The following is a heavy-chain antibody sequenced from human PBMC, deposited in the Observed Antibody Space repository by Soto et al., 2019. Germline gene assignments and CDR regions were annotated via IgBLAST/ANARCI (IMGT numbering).Heavy chain of an antibody. J-gene: IGHJ6*02. CDR3: AREPAAGYGMDV. CDR2: ISSSGSTI. CDR1: GFTFSSYE. D-gene: IGHD6-13*01. Sequence: GSLRLSCAASGFTFSSYEMNWVRQAPGKGLEWVSYISSSGSTIYYADSVKGRFTISRDNAKNSLYLQMNSLRAEDTAVYYCAREPAAGYGMDVWGQGTTVTVSS. V-gene: IGHV3-48*03.